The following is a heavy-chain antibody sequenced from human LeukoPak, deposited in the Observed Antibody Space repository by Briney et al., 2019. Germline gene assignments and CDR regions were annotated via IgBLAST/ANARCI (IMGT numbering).Heavy chain of an antibody. V-gene: IGHV4-38-2*02. CDR2: INHSGST. CDR3: ARVGKWIQLWKTTPSFFDY. Sequence: SETLSLTCTVSGFSISSAYYWGWIRQPPGKGLEWIGEINHSGSTNYNPSLKSRVTISVDTSKNQFSLKLSSVTAADTAVYYCARVGKWIQLWKTTPSFFDYWGQGTLVTVSS. J-gene: IGHJ4*02. D-gene: IGHD5-18*01. CDR1: GFSISSAYY.